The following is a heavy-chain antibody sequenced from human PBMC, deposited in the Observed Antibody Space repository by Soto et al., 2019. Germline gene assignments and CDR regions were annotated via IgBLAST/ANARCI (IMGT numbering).Heavy chain of an antibody. Sequence: PGGPLRLSCAASGLTFNYYGMHWVRQDPGKGLEWVAVISHDGSNKDYADSVKGRFTISRDTSKNTLYLQMNSLRAEDTAVYFCAKDKRSSSWRGDFYYYGMDVWGPGTTVTV. D-gene: IGHD6-13*01. CDR1: GLTFNYYG. J-gene: IGHJ6*02. CDR2: ISHDGSNK. CDR3: AKDKRSSSWRGDFYYYGMDV. V-gene: IGHV3-30*18.